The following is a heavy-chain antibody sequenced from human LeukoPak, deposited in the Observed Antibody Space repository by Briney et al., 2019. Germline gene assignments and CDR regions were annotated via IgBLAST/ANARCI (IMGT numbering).Heavy chain of an antibody. D-gene: IGHD3-22*01. V-gene: IGHV3-23*01. Sequence: GGSLRLSCAASGFTFSSYAMSWVRQAPGKGLEWVSAISGSGGSTYYADSVKGRFTISRDNSKNTLYLQMNSLRAEDTAVYYCAKVTRVYYYDSSGSYFDYWGQGTLVTVSS. J-gene: IGHJ4*02. CDR1: GFTFSSYA. CDR3: AKVTRVYYYDSSGSYFDY. CDR2: ISGSGGST.